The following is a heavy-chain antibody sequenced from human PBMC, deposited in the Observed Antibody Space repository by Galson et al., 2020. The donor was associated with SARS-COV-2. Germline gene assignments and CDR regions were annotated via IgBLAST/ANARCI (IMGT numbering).Heavy chain of an antibody. D-gene: IGHD3-10*01. CDR2: IYHSGST. Sequence: SETLSLTCSVSGGSINNYSWSWIRQAPGKGLEWIGYIYHSGSTNYNPPLKSRVTISVDTSKKQFYLKLNSVTAADTAVFYWARHFVVMVRGIITADVYRGMDVGGQGTTVTVSS. CDR3: ARHFVVMVRGIITADVYRGMDV. V-gene: IGHV4-59*08. CDR1: GGSINNYS. J-gene: IGHJ6*02.